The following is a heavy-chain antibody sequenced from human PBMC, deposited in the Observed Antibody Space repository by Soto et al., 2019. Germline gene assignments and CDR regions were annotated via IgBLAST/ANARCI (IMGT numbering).Heavy chain of an antibody. J-gene: IGHJ4*02. Sequence: GGSLRLSCAASGFTFSNAWMNWVRQAPGKGLEWVGRIKSKTSGGTTDYAAPVKVRFTISRDDSKNTLYLQMNSLKTEDTAVYYCTIVYYYGSGSYSVWGQGTLVTVSS. CDR3: TIVYYYGSGSYSV. CDR1: GFTFSNAW. D-gene: IGHD3-10*01. CDR2: IKSKTSGGTT. V-gene: IGHV3-15*07.